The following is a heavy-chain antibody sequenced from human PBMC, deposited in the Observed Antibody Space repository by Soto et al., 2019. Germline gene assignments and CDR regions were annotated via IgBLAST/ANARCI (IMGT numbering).Heavy chain of an antibody. Sequence: EVQLVQSGAEVKKPGESLQISCTGSGYRFTGYWISWVRQVPGKGLEWMGKIDPSDSYTNYSPSFQGHVSISTDKSISRVYLTWNSLRATDSARYYCARYSTTNTQEFWGQGTLVTFSS. CDR2: IDPSDSYT. CDR1: GYRFTGYW. D-gene: IGHD4-17*01. CDR3: ARYSTTNTQEF. V-gene: IGHV5-10-1*03. J-gene: IGHJ1*01.